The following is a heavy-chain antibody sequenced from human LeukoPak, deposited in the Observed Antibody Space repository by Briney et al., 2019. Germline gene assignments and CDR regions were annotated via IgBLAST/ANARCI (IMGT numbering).Heavy chain of an antibody. V-gene: IGHV4-39*07. J-gene: IGHJ4*02. D-gene: IGHD6-13*01. CDR3: ARQGVSSSWHGGYYFDY. CDR1: GGSISSSSYY. Sequence: NPSETLSLTCTVSGGSISSSSYYWGWIRQPPGKGLEWIGSIYYSGSTYYNPSLKSRVTISVDTSKNQFSLKLSSVTAADTAVYYCARQGVSSSWHGGYYFDYWGQGTLVTVSS. CDR2: IYYSGST.